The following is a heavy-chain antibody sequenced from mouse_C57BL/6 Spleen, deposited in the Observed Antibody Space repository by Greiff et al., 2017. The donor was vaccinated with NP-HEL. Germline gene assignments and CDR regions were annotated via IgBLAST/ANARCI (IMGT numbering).Heavy chain of an antibody. V-gene: IGHV1-54*01. CDR2: INPGSGGT. CDR1: GYAFTNYL. CDR3: ARERHDFLEN. Sequence: VQLKESGAELVRPGTSVTVSCKASGYAFTNYLIEWVKQRPGQGLEWIGVINPGSGGTNYTETFKGKATLTADKSSSTAYMQLSSLTSEDSAVYFCARERHDFLENWGQGTLVTVSA. J-gene: IGHJ3*01. D-gene: IGHD2-4*01.